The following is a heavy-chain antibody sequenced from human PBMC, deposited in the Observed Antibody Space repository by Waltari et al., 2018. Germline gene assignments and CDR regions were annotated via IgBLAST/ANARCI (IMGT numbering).Heavy chain of an antibody. J-gene: IGHJ4*02. D-gene: IGHD3-10*01. Sequence: EMQLLESGGGLVQPGGSVRLACAASGFTFHDPAMSWVRQSPGKGLEWVSVISGSGGSTHYADSVKGRFTISRDSSKDTVHLQMNSLRGDDTAVYYCARGVDPYGSGSYLDFWGQGTLVTVSS. V-gene: IGHV3-23*01. CDR2: ISGSGGST. CDR1: GFTFHDPA. CDR3: ARGVDPYGSGSYLDF.